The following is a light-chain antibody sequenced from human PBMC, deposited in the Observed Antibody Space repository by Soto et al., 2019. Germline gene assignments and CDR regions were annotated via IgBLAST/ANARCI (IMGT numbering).Light chain of an antibody. CDR2: DAS. V-gene: IGKV1-5*01. Sequence: DIQVTQSPSTLSASIGDRVTITCRASQSISPWVAWYQHKPGKAPKVLIYDASTLGSGVPSRFSGRESGSEFTLTISSLQPDDSATYYCLQYTDNWGTCGQGTKVDIK. CDR1: QSISPW. J-gene: IGKJ1*01. CDR3: LQYTDNWGT.